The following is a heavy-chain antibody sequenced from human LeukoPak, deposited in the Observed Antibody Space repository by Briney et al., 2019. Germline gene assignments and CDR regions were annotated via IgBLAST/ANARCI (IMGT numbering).Heavy chain of an antibody. V-gene: IGHV4-34*01. CDR1: GGSFSGYY. D-gene: IGHD6-13*01. J-gene: IGHJ5*02. CDR2: INHSGST. Sequence: SETLSLTCAVYGGSFSGYYWSWIRQPPGKGLEWIGEINHSGSTNYNPSLKSRVTISVDTSKNQFSLKLSSVTAADTAVYYCARRRAWYSSSWGNRFDPWGQGTLVTVSS. CDR3: ARRRAWYSSSWGNRFDP.